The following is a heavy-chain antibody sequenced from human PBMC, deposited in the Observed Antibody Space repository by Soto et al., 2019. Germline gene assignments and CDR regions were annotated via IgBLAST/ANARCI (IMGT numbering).Heavy chain of an antibody. D-gene: IGHD3-10*01. CDR2: IYYSGST. Sequence: SETLSLTCTVSGGSISSYYWSWIRQPPGKGLEWIGYIYYSGSTKYNPSIKSRVTISVDTSKNQFSLKLSSVTAADTAVYYCARSKLLWFGELLSYFDYWGQGTLVTVSS. CDR3: ARSKLLWFGELLSYFDY. V-gene: IGHV4-59*01. CDR1: GGSISSYY. J-gene: IGHJ4*02.